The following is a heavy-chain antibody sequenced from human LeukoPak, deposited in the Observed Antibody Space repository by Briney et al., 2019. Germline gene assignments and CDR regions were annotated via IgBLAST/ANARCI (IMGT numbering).Heavy chain of an antibody. CDR1: GGTFSNDA. CDR3: AREDGSANHYKNDHYYYYGMDV. J-gene: IGHJ6*02. Sequence: VASVKVSCKASGGTFSNDAISWVRQAPGQGLEWMGRILPMFGIANYAQKFQGRVTIAADKSTRTAYMEVSSLRFEDTAVYFCAREDGSANHYKNDHYYYYGMDVWGQGTTVTVSS. V-gene: IGHV1-69*04. CDR2: ILPMFGIA. D-gene: IGHD3-10*01.